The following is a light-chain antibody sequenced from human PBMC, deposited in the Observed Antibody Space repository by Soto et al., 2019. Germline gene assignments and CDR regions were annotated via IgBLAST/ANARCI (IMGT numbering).Light chain of an antibody. J-gene: IGLJ3*02. V-gene: IGLV1-40*01. Sequence: QSVLTQPPSVSGAPGQRVTISCTGSDSNIGENFDIHWYQQLPGTAPKLLIFGNNNRPSGVPDRFSASRSGTSASLVITGLQAEDEADYYCQSYDSGLSGSVFGGGTKLTVL. CDR1: DSNIGENFD. CDR3: QSYDSGLSGSV. CDR2: GNN.